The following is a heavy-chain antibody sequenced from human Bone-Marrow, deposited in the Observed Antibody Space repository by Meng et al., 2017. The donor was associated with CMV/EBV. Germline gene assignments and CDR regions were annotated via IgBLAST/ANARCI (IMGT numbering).Heavy chain of an antibody. Sequence: GSLRLSCTVSGGSVSSGSYYWSWIRQPPGKGLEWIGYIYYSGSTNYNPSLKSRVTISVDTSKNQFSLKLSSVTAADTAVYYCARDNFDTSYYGMAVWGQGPTVTGSS. J-gene: IGHJ6*01. V-gene: IGHV4-61*01. CDR2: IYYSGST. D-gene: IGHD3-9*01. CDR1: GGSVSSGSYY. CDR3: ARDNFDTSYYGMAV.